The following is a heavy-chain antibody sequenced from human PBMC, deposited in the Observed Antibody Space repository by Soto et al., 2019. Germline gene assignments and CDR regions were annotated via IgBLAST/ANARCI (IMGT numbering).Heavy chain of an antibody. CDR1: GYTFTGYY. D-gene: IGHD5-12*01. J-gene: IGHJ4*02. V-gene: IGHV3-30-3*01. CDR3: AREWSVANPGY. CDR2: ISKDGDKK. Sequence: SCKASGYTFTGYYMHWVRQAPGKGLEWVAVISKDGDKKYYADSVKGRFTISRDNSKNTLYLQMNSLRPEDTAVHYCAREWSVANPGYWGQGTQVTVSS.